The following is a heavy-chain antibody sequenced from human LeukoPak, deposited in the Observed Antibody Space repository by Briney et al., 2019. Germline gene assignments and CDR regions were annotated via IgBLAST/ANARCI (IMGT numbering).Heavy chain of an antibody. CDR3: AKSPKVGPTGVFDD. CDR2: ISASGDFT. Sequence: PGGSLRLSCAASGFTFSSYAMSWVRQAPGKGLEWVSAISASGDFTYYADSVKGRFTISRDFFRNTLYLQMNSLRAGDTAVYYCAKSPKVGPTGVFDDWGQGTLVAVAS. D-gene: IGHD1-26*01. J-gene: IGHJ4*02. V-gene: IGHV3-23*01. CDR1: GFTFSSYA.